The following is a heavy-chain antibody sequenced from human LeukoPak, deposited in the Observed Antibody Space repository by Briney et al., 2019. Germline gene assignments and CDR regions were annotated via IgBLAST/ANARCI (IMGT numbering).Heavy chain of an antibody. CDR1: GFTVSSNF. V-gene: IGHV3-53*01. D-gene: IGHD7-27*01. CDR2: IYRDGTT. CDR3: AKTGGPWD. Sequence: GGSLRLSCATSGFTVSSNFMTWVRQAPGKGLEWVSVIYRDGTTYYADSVKGRFTISRDTSRNTLDLQMNSLRAEDTAVYYCAKTGGPWDWGQGALVTVSS. J-gene: IGHJ4*02.